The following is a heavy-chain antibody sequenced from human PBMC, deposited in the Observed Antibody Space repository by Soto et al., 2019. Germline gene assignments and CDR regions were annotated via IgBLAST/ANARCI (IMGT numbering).Heavy chain of an antibody. D-gene: IGHD6-19*01. CDR1: GGSISSYY. V-gene: IGHV4-59*01. CDR3: AGGEQWIPDAFDI. J-gene: IGHJ3*02. Sequence: TLSLTCTVSGGSISSYYWSWIRQPPGKGLEWIGYIYYSGSTNYNPSLKSRVTISVDTSKNQFSLKLSSVTAADTAVYYCAGGEQWIPDAFDIWGQGIMVTVSS. CDR2: IYYSGST.